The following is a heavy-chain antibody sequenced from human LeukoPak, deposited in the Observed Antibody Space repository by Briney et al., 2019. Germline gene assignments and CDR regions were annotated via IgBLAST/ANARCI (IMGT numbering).Heavy chain of an antibody. Sequence: PGGSLRLSCAASGFTFSSYSMNWVRQAPGKGLEWVSSISSSSSYIYYADSVKGRFTVSRDNAKNSLYLQMNSLRAEDTAVYYCARFIVARAFDIWGQGTMVTVSS. CDR1: GFTFSSYS. CDR2: ISSSSSYI. J-gene: IGHJ3*02. V-gene: IGHV3-21*01. D-gene: IGHD2-15*01. CDR3: ARFIVARAFDI.